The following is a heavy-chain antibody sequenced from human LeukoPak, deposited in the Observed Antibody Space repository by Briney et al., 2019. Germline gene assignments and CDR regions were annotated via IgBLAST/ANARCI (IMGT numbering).Heavy chain of an antibody. CDR2: IIPLIGVT. CDR3: ARSREDTMYYADDRFSQNWFDP. D-gene: IGHD3-16*01. V-gene: IGHV1-2*02. J-gene: IGHJ5*02. CDR1: GYTFTGYY. Sequence: EASVKVSCMASGYTFTGYYMHWVRQAPGQGLEWMGRIIPLIGVTNYAQKFHGRLTISEDRSSSTSFMELSSLRSEDTAMYYCARSREDTMYYADDRFSQNWFDPWGQGTLVIVSP.